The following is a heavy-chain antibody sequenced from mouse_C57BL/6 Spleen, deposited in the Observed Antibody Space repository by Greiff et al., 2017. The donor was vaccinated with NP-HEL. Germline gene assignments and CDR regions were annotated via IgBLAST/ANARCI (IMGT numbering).Heavy chain of an antibody. V-gene: IGHV1-80*01. CDR2: IYPGDGDT. D-gene: IGHD1-1*01. CDR1: GYAFSSYW. J-gene: IGHJ4*01. Sequence: QVQLQQSGAELVKPGASVKISCKASGYAFSSYWMNWVKQRPGKGLEWIGQIYPGDGDTNYNGKFKGKATLTADKSSSTAYMQLSSLTSEDSSVYFCFYYDGGGHYAMDYWGQGTSVTVSS. CDR3: FYYDGGGHYAMDY.